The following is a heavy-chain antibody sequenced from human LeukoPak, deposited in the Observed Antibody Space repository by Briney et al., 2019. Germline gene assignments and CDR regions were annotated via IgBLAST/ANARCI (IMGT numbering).Heavy chain of an antibody. CDR3: ARDFRGYYYYYMDV. Sequence: GGSLRLSCAASGFTFSNAWMSWVRQAPGKGLEWVGRIKSKTDGGTTDYAAPVKGRFTISRDDSKNTLYLQMNSLRAEDTAVYYCARDFRGYYYYYMDVWGKGTTVTVSS. V-gene: IGHV3-15*01. CDR1: GFTFSNAW. J-gene: IGHJ6*03. CDR2: IKSKTDGGTT.